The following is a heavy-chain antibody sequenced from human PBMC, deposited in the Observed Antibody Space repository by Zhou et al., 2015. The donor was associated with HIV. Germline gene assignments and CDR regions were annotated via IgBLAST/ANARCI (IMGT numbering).Heavy chain of an antibody. CDR3: ASPGIVGADDPYDDAFDI. Sequence: QVQLVQSGAEVKKPGSSVKVSCKASGGTFSSYAISWVRQAPGQGLEWMGGIIPIFGTANYAQKFQGRVTITADESTSTAYMELSSLRSEDTAVYYCASPGIVGADDPYDDAFDIWGQGTMVTVSS. CDR1: GGTFSSYA. D-gene: IGHD1-26*01. V-gene: IGHV1-69*01. J-gene: IGHJ3*02. CDR2: IIPIFGTA.